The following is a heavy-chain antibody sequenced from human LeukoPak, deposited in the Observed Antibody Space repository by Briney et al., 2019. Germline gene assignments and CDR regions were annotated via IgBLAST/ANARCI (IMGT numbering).Heavy chain of an antibody. CDR2: INHSGST. V-gene: IGHV4-34*01. Sequence: PSETLSLTCAVYGGSFSGYYWSWIRQPPGKGLEWIGEINHSGSTNYNPSLKSRVTISVDTSKNQFSLKLSSVTAADTAVYYCARRRGYCSGGSCYSYHYWGQGTLVTVSS. J-gene: IGHJ4*02. CDR1: GGSFSGYY. D-gene: IGHD2-15*01. CDR3: ARRRGYCSGGSCYSYHY.